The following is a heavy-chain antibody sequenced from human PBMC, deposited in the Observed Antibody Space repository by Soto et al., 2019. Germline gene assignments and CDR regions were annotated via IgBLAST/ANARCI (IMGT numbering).Heavy chain of an antibody. V-gene: IGHV3-23*04. CDR2: ISSSGGST. CDR1: GFTFNSYG. D-gene: IGHD1-7*01. Sequence: EVQLVESGGGLVKPGGSLRLSCAASGFTFNSYGMNWVRQAPGKGLEWVSSISSSGGSTYYADSVKGRFTISRDNSKNTLYLQMNSLRAEDTAVYYCAKDRGNWNYAFDIWGQGTMVTVSS. J-gene: IGHJ3*02. CDR3: AKDRGNWNYAFDI.